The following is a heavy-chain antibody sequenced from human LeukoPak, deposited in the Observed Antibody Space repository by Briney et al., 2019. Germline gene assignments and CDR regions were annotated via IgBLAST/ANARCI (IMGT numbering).Heavy chain of an antibody. CDR2: ISYDGSNE. CDR1: GFTFSSYG. V-gene: IGHV3-30*18. Sequence: PGRSLRLSCAASGFTFSSYGMHWVRQAPGKGLEWVAVISYDGSNEYFADSVKGRFTISRDNSKNTLYLQMNSLRAEDTAVYYCAKSYYYDSSGYYSPGGAFDIWGQGTMVTVSS. D-gene: IGHD3-22*01. J-gene: IGHJ3*02. CDR3: AKSYYYDSSGYYSPGGAFDI.